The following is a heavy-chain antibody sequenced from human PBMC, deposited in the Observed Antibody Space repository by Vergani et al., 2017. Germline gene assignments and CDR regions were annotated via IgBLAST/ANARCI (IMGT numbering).Heavy chain of an antibody. CDR2: IRSKNDGGTA. D-gene: IGHD3-22*01. V-gene: IGHV3-15*01. CDR1: GITFKNAW. Sequence: EVQVVESGGGLIKPGGSLRLSCVVSGITFKNAWINWVRQAPGKGLEWIGRIRSKNDGGTADYAAPLKGRFTISRDNSKNTLYLQMNSLRAEDTAVYYCAGENYYDSSGYWRDYWGQGTLVTVSS. CDR3: AGENYYDSSGYWRDY. J-gene: IGHJ4*02.